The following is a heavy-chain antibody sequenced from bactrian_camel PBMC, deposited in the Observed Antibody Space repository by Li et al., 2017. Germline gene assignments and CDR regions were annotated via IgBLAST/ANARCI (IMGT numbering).Heavy chain of an antibody. CDR1: GFTLSSYD. V-gene: IGHV3S40*01. J-gene: IGHJ6*01. CDR3: ATIWIEYSYNS. Sequence: VQLVESGGGLVQPGGSLRLSCAASGFTLSSYDMSWVRRAPGKGLEWVSSINSGGSSTYYTDPVKGRFTVSRDNAKNTLYLQMNSLKTEDTAVYFCATIWIEYSYNSWGQGTQVTVS. D-gene: IGHD3*01. CDR2: INSGGSST.